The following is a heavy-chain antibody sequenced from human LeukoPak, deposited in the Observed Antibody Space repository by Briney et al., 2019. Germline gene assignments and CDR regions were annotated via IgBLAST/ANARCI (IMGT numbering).Heavy chain of an antibody. J-gene: IGHJ4*02. CDR1: GVTFSNYA. CDR3: AAWGSGLDY. D-gene: IGHD7-27*01. Sequence: GGSLRLSCPTPGVTFSNYAMSWVSQAPGQGLEWVAVIWYDGSNKYYADSVKGRFTVSRDNSKNTLYLQMNSLRAEDTAVYYCAAWGSGLDYWGQGTLVTVSS. V-gene: IGHV3-33*08. CDR2: IWYDGSNK.